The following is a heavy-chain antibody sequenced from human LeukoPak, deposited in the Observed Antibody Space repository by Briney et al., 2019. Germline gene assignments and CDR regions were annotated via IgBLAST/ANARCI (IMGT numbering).Heavy chain of an antibody. D-gene: IGHD1-7*01. V-gene: IGHV3-30*04. CDR3: ASFQYNWNYVVDY. CDR2: ISYDGSNK. J-gene: IGHJ4*02. CDR1: GFTFSSYA. Sequence: GGSLRLSCAASGFTFSSYAMHWVRQAPGKGLEWVAVISYDGSNKYYADSVKGRFTISRDNSKNTLYLQMNSLRAEDTAVYYCASFQYNWNYVVDYWGQGTLVTVSS.